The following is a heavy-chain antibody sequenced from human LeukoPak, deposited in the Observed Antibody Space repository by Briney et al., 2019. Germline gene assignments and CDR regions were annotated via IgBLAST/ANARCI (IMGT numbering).Heavy chain of an antibody. J-gene: IGHJ5*02. Sequence: GGSLRLSCAASGFTFSSYSMNWVRQAPGKGLEWVSSIGSSSSYIYYADSVKGRFTISRDNAKNSLYLQMNSLRAEDTAVYYCARELINNYDILTGYSNWFDPWGQGTLVTVSS. V-gene: IGHV3-21*01. CDR2: IGSSSSYI. CDR3: ARELINNYDILTGYSNWFDP. CDR1: GFTFSSYS. D-gene: IGHD3-9*01.